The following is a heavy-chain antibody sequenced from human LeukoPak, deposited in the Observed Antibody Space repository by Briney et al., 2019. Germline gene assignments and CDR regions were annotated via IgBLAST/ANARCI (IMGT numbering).Heavy chain of an antibody. J-gene: IGHJ4*02. Sequence: GGSLRLSCAASGFTFSSYWMSWVRQAPGKGLEWVANIKQDGSEKYYVDSVKGRFTISRDNAKNSLYLQMNSLRAEDTAVCYCARDRGSGCHDYWGQGTLVTVSS. CDR1: GFTFSSYW. CDR3: ARDRGSGCHDY. D-gene: IGHD6-19*01. V-gene: IGHV3-7*03. CDR2: IKQDGSEK.